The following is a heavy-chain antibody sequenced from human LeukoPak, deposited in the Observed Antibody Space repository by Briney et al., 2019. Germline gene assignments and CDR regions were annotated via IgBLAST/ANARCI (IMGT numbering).Heavy chain of an antibody. CDR3: AKFRLHSGEFEY. CDR2: ISGSGGST. J-gene: IGHJ4*02. V-gene: IGHV3-23*01. D-gene: IGHD3-10*01. CDR1: GFTFSSYA. Sequence: PGGSLRLSCAASGFTFSSYAMSWVRQAPGKGLEWVSAISGSGGSTYYADSVKGRFTISRDNPQNTLYLQMNSLRAGDTAVYYCAKFRLHSGEFEYWGQGTLVTVSS.